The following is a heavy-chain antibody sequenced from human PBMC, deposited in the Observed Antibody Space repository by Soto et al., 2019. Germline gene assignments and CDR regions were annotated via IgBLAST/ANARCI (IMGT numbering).Heavy chain of an antibody. Sequence: QVQLQESGPGLVKPSETLSLTCTVSGGSISSYYWSWIRQPPGKGLEWIGYIYYSGSTYYNPSLKSRVTISVDTSKNQFSLKLSSVTAADTAVYYCARVPAAPGWFDPWGQGTLVTVSS. J-gene: IGHJ5*02. CDR2: IYYSGST. CDR3: ARVPAAPGWFDP. CDR1: GGSISSYY. D-gene: IGHD2-2*01. V-gene: IGHV4-59*08.